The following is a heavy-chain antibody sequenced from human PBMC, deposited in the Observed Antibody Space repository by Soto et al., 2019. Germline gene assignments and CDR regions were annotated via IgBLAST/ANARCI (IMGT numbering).Heavy chain of an antibody. J-gene: IGHJ4*02. CDR2: IDHSGST. V-gene: IGHV4-4*02. D-gene: IGHD6-19*01. CDR3: VRDSGNGWKDY. CDR1: GGSISSPNW. Sequence: QVQLQESGPGLVKPSGTLSLTCAVSGGSISSPNWWNWVRQPPGKGLEWIGEIDHSGSTNYNPSLKSRVTMSVDKPKNQFSLKLSAVTAADTAVYYCVRDSGNGWKDYWGQGTLVTVSS.